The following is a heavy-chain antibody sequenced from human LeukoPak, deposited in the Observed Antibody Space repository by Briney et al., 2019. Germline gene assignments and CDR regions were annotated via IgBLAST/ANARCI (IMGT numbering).Heavy chain of an antibody. V-gene: IGHV1-18*01. D-gene: IGHD3-22*01. CDR3: AREGATYYYDSSGYGEDY. J-gene: IGHJ4*02. CDR1: GYTFPSYG. CDR2: ISAYNGNT. Sequence: ASVKVSCKASGYTFPSYGISWVRQAPGQGLEWMGWISAYNGNTNYAQKLQGRVTMTTDTSTSTAYMELRSLRSDDTAVYYCAREGATYYYDSSGYGEDYWGQGTLVTVSS.